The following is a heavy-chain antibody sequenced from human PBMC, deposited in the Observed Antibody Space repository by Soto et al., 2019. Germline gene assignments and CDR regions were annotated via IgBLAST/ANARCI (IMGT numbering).Heavy chain of an antibody. CDR1: GGTFSSYA. Sequence: SVKVSCKASGGTFSSYAISWVRQAPGQGLEWMGGIIPIFGTANYAQKFQGRVTITADESTSTAYMELSSLRSEDTAVYYCAREYYYDSSGYYSLDLYYYYYGMDVWGQGTTVTVSS. CDR3: AREYYYDSSGYYSLDLYYYYYGMDV. CDR2: IIPIFGTA. V-gene: IGHV1-69*13. J-gene: IGHJ6*02. D-gene: IGHD3-22*01.